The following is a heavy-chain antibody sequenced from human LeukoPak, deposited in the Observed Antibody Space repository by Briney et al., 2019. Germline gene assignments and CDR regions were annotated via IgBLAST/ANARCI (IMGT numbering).Heavy chain of an antibody. V-gene: IGHV3-21*01. CDR1: GFTFSSYS. J-gene: IGHJ4*02. CDR3: SKTPGDLWSWYDY. CDR2: IGSSGSST. D-gene: IGHD3-10*01. Sequence: GGSLRLSCAASGFTFSSYSMNWVRQAPGKGLEWDSSIGSSGSSTYYADSVKGRFAVSRDNARNSPYLEMNSLRAEDTAIYYCSKTPGDLWSWYDYWGQGTLVTVSS.